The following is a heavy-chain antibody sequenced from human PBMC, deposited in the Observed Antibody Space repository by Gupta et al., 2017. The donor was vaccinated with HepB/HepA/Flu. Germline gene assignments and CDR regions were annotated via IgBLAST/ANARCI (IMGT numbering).Heavy chain of an antibody. V-gene: IGHV3-7*01. CDR3: ARDRWQWLMDY. D-gene: IGHD6-19*01. J-gene: IGHJ4*02. Sequence: EVQLVQSAGALVQLGGSRRLSSPASGFTFSSYWITWVRQAPGKGLEWLANIKEDGSEKYHVDSGKGRFTISRDNAKNSLYLHMSALRAEDTAVYYCARDRWQWLMDYWGQGTLVTVSS. CDR2: IKEDGSEK. CDR1: GFTFSSYW.